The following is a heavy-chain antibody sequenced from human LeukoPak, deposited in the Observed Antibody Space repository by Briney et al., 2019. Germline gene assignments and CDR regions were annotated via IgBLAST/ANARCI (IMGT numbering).Heavy chain of an antibody. Sequence: GGSLRLSCAASGLTFSSYAMNWVRQAPGKGLEWVSSISSSSSYIYYADSVKGRFTISRDNAKNSLYLQMNSLRAEDTAVYYCARDPRGYSYGYGNNDYWGQGTLVTVSS. D-gene: IGHD5-18*01. CDR1: GLTFSSYA. V-gene: IGHV3-21*01. J-gene: IGHJ4*02. CDR2: ISSSSSYI. CDR3: ARDPRGYSYGYGNNDY.